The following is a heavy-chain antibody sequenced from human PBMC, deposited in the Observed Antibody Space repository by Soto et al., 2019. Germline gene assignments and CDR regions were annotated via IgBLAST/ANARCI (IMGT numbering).Heavy chain of an antibody. J-gene: IGHJ4*02. Sequence: PRGSLRLSCAAPGFTFSSYAMHWVLQAPGKGLERVAVISYDGSNKYYADSVKGRFTISRDNSKNTLYLQMNRLRAEDTAVYYCARAPGATMIVVVIAYYDYWAQGTLDSATS. CDR3: ARAPGATMIVVVIAYYDY. CDR1: GFTFSSYA. D-gene: IGHD3-22*01. CDR2: ISYDGSNK. V-gene: IGHV3-30-3*01.